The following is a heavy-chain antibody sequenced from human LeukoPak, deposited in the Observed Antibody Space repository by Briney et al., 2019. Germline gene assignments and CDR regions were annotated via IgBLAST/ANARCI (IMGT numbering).Heavy chain of an antibody. J-gene: IGHJ6*03. CDR2: IKQDGSEK. CDR1: GFTFSSYC. D-gene: IGHD1-26*01. Sequence: GGSLRLSCAASGFTFSSYCISWVRQAPGKGLEWVAYIKQDGSEKYYVDSVKGRFTISRDNAKNSLYLQMNSLRAEDTAVYYCARAVGSGSSYYYYMDVWGKGTTVTVSS. CDR3: ARAVGSGSSYYYYMDV. V-gene: IGHV3-7*01.